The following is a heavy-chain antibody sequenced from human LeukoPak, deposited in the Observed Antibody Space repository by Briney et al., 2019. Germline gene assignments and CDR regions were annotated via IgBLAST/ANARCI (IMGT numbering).Heavy chain of an antibody. D-gene: IGHD3-10*01. CDR1: GFTFSSYA. CDR2: ISGSGGST. Sequence: PGGSLRLSCAASGFTFSSYAMSWVRQAPGKGLEWVSAISGSGGSTYYADSVKGRFTISRDNSKNSLYLQMNSLRAEDTAVYYCARDNEVRGVIYYFDYWGQGTLVTVSS. V-gene: IGHV3-23*01. J-gene: IGHJ4*02. CDR3: ARDNEVRGVIYYFDY.